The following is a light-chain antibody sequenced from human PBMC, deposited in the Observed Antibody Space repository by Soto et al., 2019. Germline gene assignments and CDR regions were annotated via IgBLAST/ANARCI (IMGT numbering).Light chain of an antibody. CDR1: QSISSY. Sequence: DIQMTQSPSSLSASLGDKVTITCRASQSISSYLNWYQQKPGKAPKLLIYAASSLQSGVPSRFSGSGSGTDFTLTISSLQPEDFATYYCQQSYSKVTFGGGTKVDI. V-gene: IGKV1-39*01. CDR2: AAS. J-gene: IGKJ4*01. CDR3: QQSYSKVT.